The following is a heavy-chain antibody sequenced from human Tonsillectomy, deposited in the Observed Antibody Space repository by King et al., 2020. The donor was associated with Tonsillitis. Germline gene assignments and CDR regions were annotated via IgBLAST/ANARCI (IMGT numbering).Heavy chain of an antibody. Sequence: VQLVQSGAAVKKPGSSVKVSCTSSGGTFSSFAISWVRLAPGQGLEWMGGIIPTFGTANYAQKFQGRVTFTADESTSPAYMEVRSLTPEDTAVYYCAKFESAALTIRGGLDVWGQGTTVTVSS. CDR2: IIPTFGTA. CDR3: AKFESAALTIRGGLDV. D-gene: IGHD3-9*01. CDR1: GGTFSSFA. V-gene: IGHV1-69*01. J-gene: IGHJ6*02.